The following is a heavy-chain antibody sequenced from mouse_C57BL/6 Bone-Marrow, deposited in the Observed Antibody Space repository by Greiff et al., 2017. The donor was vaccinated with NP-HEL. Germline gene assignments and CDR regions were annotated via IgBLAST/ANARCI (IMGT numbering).Heavy chain of an antibody. CDR1: GFTFSSYG. V-gene: IGHV5-6*01. CDR2: ISSGGSYT. J-gene: IGHJ2*01. D-gene: IGHD1-1*01. CDR3: ARPAHYYGSSHYFDY. Sequence: EVHLVESGGDLVKPGGSLKLSCAASGFTFSSYGMSWVRQTPDKRLEWVATISSGGSYTYYPDSVKGRFTISRDNAKNTLYLQMSILKSEDTAMYYCARPAHYYGSSHYFDYWGQGTTLTVSS.